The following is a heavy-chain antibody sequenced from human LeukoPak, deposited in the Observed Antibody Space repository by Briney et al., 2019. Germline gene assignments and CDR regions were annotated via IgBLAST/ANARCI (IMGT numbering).Heavy chain of an antibody. Sequence: SETLSLTCTVSGGSINGYYWTWNRQPPGKGLEWIGYISDSGSTNYNPSLKSRVTMSVDSSNTEFSLRLNSVTAADTAVYYCARVFRGAVTSNWFDPWGQGTLVTVSS. V-gene: IGHV4-59*01. CDR1: GGSINGYY. D-gene: IGHD4-17*01. CDR3: ARVFRGAVTSNWFDP. J-gene: IGHJ5*02. CDR2: ISDSGST.